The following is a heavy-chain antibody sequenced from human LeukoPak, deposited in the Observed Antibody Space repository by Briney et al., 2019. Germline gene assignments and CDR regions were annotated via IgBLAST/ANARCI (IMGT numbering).Heavy chain of an antibody. J-gene: IGHJ4*02. CDR2: IRSKANSYAT. D-gene: IGHD3-22*01. CDR3: TRYYYDSSGTIRTDY. CDR1: GFTFSGSA. V-gene: IGHV3-73*01. Sequence: PGGSLRLSCAASGFTFSGSAMHWVRQASGKGLEWVGRIRSKANSYATAYAASVKGRFTISRDDSKNTAYLQMNSLKTEDTAVYYCTRYYYDSSGTIRTDYWGQGTLVTVSS.